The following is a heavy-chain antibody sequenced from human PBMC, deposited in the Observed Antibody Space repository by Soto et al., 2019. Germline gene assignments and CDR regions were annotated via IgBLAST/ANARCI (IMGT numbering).Heavy chain of an antibody. CDR1: GGIFTNNA. CDR2: IIPLFDTA. J-gene: IGHJ6*02. CDR3: ATGGHNDGYNFYHGMDV. D-gene: IGHD3-16*01. V-gene: IGHV1-69*01. Sequence: QVQVVQSGAEVHKTGSSVKVSCKVSGGIFTNNAISWVRQAPGQGLEWLGGIIPLFDTAYYAQIFRGRLRISADGATTTAYMELSGLTSADTAVYFCATGGHNDGYNFYHGMDVLGQGTTVNVS.